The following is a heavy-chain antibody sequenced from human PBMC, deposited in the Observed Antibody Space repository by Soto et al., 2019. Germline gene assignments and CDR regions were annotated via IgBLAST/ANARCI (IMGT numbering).Heavy chain of an antibody. Sequence: ASVKVSCKASGYTFTSYGIIWVRQAPGQGLEWMGWISAYNGNTNYAQKLQGRVTMTTDTSTSTAYMELRSLRSDDTAVYYCAREDYDILTGSPWYFDYWGQGTLVTVSS. J-gene: IGHJ4*02. CDR1: GYTFTSYG. CDR2: ISAYNGNT. CDR3: AREDYDILTGSPWYFDY. V-gene: IGHV1-18*01. D-gene: IGHD3-9*01.